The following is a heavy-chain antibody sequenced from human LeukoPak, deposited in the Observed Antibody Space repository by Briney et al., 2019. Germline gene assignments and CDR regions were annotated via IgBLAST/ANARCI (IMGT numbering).Heavy chain of an antibody. CDR2: IYYSGST. CDR3: AREIDHVVTATVGAFDI. Sequence: SETLSLTCTVSGGSISSYYWSWIRQHPGKGLEWIGYIYYSGSTYYNPSLKSRVTISVDTSKNQFSLKLSSVTAADTAVYYCAREIDHVVTATVGAFDIWGQGTMVTVSS. CDR1: GGSISSYY. V-gene: IGHV4-59*06. D-gene: IGHD2-21*02. J-gene: IGHJ3*02.